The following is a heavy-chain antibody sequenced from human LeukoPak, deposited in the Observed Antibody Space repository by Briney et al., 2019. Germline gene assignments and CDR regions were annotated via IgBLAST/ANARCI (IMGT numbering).Heavy chain of an antibody. CDR1: GFTFSDYY. V-gene: IGHV3-11*03. CDR2: ISSSSSYT. D-gene: IGHD6-13*01. Sequence: GGSLRLSCAAYGFTFSDYYMSLIRQAPGKGLEWVSYISSSSSYTNYADSVKGRFTISRDNAKNSLYLQTNSLRAEDTAVYYCARLAGRADYFDYWGQGTLVTVSS. CDR3: ARLAGRADYFDY. J-gene: IGHJ4*02.